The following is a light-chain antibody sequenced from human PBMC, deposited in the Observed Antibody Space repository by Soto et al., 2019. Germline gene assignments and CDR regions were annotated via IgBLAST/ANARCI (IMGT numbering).Light chain of an antibody. V-gene: IGLV2-14*03. CDR2: EVS. Sequence: QSALTQPASVSGSPGQSITISCTGTSSDVGAYDFVSWYQQPPDKAPKLMIYEVSNRPSGVFHRFSGSKSVNTATLTISGLQAEDEADYYCSSYTTSSTRVLGTGTKVTVL. J-gene: IGLJ1*01. CDR1: SSDVGAYDF. CDR3: SSYTTSSTRV.